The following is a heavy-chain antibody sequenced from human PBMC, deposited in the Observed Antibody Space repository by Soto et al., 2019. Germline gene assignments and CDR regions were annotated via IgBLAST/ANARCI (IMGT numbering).Heavy chain of an antibody. V-gene: IGHV1-69*06. Sequence: QIQLVQSGAEVKKPGSSVKVSCKASGGTFSTYAISWVRQAPGQGLEWMGGIIPMSGRTTYAQKFQDRVTITADKSTTTASMELSSLRSEDTAVYYCALGSDYLFDPWGRGTLVTVSS. J-gene: IGHJ5*02. CDR2: IIPMSGRT. D-gene: IGHD4-17*01. CDR1: GGTFSTYA. CDR3: ALGSDYLFDP.